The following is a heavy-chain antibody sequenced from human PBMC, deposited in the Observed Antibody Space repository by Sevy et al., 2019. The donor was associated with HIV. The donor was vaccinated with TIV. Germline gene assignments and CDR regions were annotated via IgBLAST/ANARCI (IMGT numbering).Heavy chain of an antibody. Sequence: GGSLRLSCAASGLTFRTYSMYWVRQAPVKGLEWVAVISFDGNYTKYADSVKGRFTISRDNSNNRLDLQMSSLRVEDTAVYYCARDPNQDAFDIWGQRTVVTVSS. CDR3: ARDPNQDAFDI. D-gene: IGHD2-2*01. J-gene: IGHJ3*02. CDR1: GLTFRTYS. V-gene: IGHV3-30-3*01. CDR2: ISFDGNYT.